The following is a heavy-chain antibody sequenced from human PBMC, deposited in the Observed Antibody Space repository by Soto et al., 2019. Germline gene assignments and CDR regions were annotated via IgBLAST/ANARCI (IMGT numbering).Heavy chain of an antibody. CDR2: IYYSGST. CDR3: ARRYGGNFDY. CDR1: GGSISSYY. V-gene: IGHV4-59*01. D-gene: IGHD1-26*01. Sequence: QVQLQESGPGLVKPSETLSLTCTVSGGSISSYYWSWIRQPPGKGLEWIGYIYYSGSTNYNPSLKSRVTISVDRSKNQFSLKLSSVTAAVTAVYYCARRYGGNFDYWGQGTLVTVSS. J-gene: IGHJ4*02.